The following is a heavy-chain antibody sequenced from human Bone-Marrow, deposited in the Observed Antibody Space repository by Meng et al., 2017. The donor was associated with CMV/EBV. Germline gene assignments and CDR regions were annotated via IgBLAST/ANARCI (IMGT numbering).Heavy chain of an antibody. V-gene: IGHV3-21*01. Sequence: GESLKISCAASGFTFSSYSMNWVRQAPGKGLEWVSSISSSSSYIYYADSVKGRFTISRDNAKNSLYLQINSLRAEDTAVYYCAREGGMATIDYWGQGTLVTVSS. CDR2: ISSSSSYI. J-gene: IGHJ4*02. CDR1: GFTFSSYS. D-gene: IGHD5-24*01. CDR3: AREGGMATIDY.